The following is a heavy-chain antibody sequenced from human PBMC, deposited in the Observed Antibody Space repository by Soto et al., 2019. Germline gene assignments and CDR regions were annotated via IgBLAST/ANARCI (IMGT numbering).Heavy chain of an antibody. CDR1: GFTFSSYA. CDR3: ARAFPYYDSSGLDY. Sequence: HPGGSLRLSCAASGFTFSSYAMHWVRQAPGKGLEWVAVISYDGSNKYYADSVKGRFTISRDNSKNALYLQMNSLRAEDTAVYYCARAFPYYDSSGLDYWGQGTLVTVSS. CDR2: ISYDGSNK. V-gene: IGHV3-30-3*01. D-gene: IGHD3-22*01. J-gene: IGHJ4*02.